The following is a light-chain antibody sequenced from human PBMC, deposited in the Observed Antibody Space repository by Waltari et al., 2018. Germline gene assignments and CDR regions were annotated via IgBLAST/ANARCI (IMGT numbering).Light chain of an antibody. Sequence: DIQMTQSPSSLSASVGDRVTITCRASQSISSYLNWYQPTPVKAPKLLIYAASSLQSGVPSRFSGSGSGTDFTLTISSLQPEDVATYYCQQSYSTLPFTFGPGTKVDIK. J-gene: IGKJ3*01. V-gene: IGKV1-39*01. CDR1: QSISSY. CDR2: AAS. CDR3: QQSYSTLPFT.